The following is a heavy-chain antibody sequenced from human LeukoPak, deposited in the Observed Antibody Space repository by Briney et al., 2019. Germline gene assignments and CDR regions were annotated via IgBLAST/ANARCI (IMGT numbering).Heavy chain of an antibody. Sequence: GGSLRLSCAASGFTFSSYSMNWVRQAPGKGLEWVSYISSSSKTIYYADSVKGRFTISRDNAKNSLYLQMNSLRDEDSAVYYCARAGDYGDYDGYYYYGMDVWGQGTTVTVSS. CDR3: ARAGDYGDYDGYYYYGMDV. V-gene: IGHV3-48*02. D-gene: IGHD4-17*01. CDR2: ISSSSKTI. CDR1: GFTFSSYS. J-gene: IGHJ6*02.